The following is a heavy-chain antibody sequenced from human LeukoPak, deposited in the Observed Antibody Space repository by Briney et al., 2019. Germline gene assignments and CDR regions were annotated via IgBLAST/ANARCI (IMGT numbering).Heavy chain of an antibody. V-gene: IGHV3-11*04. Sequence: GGSLRLSCAASGFTFSDYYMSWVRQAPGKGREWVSYISSSGSTIYYADSVKGRFTISRDNAKNSLYLQMNSLRAEDTAVYYCARVRYYGSAHPDYWGQATLVTVSS. D-gene: IGHD3-10*01. CDR1: GFTFSDYY. CDR3: ARVRYYGSAHPDY. J-gene: IGHJ4*02. CDR2: ISSSGSTI.